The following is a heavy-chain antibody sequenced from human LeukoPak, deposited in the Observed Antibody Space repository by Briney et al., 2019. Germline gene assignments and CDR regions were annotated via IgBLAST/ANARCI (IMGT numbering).Heavy chain of an antibody. V-gene: IGHV4-39*07. CDR1: GGSISSSSYY. Sequence: PSETLSLTCTVSGGSISSSSYYWGWIRQPPGKGLEWIGSIYYSGSTYYNPSLKSRVTISVDTSKNQSSLKLSSVTAADTAVYYCAREEDSSGWYRLWGQGTLVTVSS. J-gene: IGHJ4*02. CDR2: IYYSGST. CDR3: AREEDSSGWYRL. D-gene: IGHD6-19*01.